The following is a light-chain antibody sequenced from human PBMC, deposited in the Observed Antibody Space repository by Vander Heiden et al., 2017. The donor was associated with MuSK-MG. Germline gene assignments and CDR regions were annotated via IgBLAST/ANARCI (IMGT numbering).Light chain of an antibody. CDR3: QTWGTGIQV. CDR2: LDADGSH. V-gene: IGLV4-69*01. CDR1: SGHSNYA. Sequence: QPVLTQSPSASASLGASVKLTCTLSSGHSNYAIAWHQKQPEKVPRYLMKLDADGSHTKGYGSPDRFSCSSSGADRYLTISSRQADDEDDYYCQTWGTGIQVFGGGTKWTVL. J-gene: IGLJ3*02.